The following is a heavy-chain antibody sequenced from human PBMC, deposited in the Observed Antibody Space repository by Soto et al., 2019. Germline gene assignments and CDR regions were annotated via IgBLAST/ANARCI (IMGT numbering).Heavy chain of an antibody. CDR1: GFTFSSYS. CDR2: ISSSSSYI. Sequence: EVQLVESGGGLVKPGGSLRLSCAASGFTFSSYSMNWVRQAPGKGLEWVSSISSSSSYIYYADSVKGRFTISRDNAKNSLYLQMNSLRAEDTAVYYCARERELRGGWFDPWGQGTLVTVSS. J-gene: IGHJ5*02. D-gene: IGHD1-7*01. V-gene: IGHV3-21*01. CDR3: ARERELRGGWFDP.